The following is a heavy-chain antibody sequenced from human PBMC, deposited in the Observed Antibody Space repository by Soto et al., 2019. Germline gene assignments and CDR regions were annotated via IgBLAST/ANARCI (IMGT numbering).Heavy chain of an antibody. Sequence: PSETLSLTCAVYGGSFSGYYWSWIRQPPGKGLEWIGEINHSGSTNYNPSLKSRVTISVDTSKNQFSLKLSSVTAADTAVYYCARGGKQWLVLLYGMDVWGQGTTVTVSS. J-gene: IGHJ6*02. CDR2: INHSGST. D-gene: IGHD6-19*01. CDR3: ARGGKQWLVLLYGMDV. CDR1: GGSFSGYY. V-gene: IGHV4-34*01.